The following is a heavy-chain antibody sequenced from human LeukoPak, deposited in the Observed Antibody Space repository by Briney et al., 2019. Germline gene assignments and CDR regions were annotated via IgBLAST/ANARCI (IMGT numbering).Heavy chain of an antibody. Sequence: GGSLRLSCAASGFTFSSYGMHWVRQAPGKGREGGAVIRYDGSNKYYADSVKGRFTISRDNSKNTLYLQMNSLRAEDTAVYYCAKASTRITSFGVVITPFDYWGQGTLVTVSS. D-gene: IGHD3-3*01. CDR3: AKASTRITSFGVVITPFDY. V-gene: IGHV3-30*02. CDR2: IRYDGSNK. J-gene: IGHJ4*02. CDR1: GFTFSSYG.